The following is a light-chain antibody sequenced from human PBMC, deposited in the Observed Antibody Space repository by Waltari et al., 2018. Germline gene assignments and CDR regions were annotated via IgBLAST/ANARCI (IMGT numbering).Light chain of an antibody. CDR3: QQYNNWPLT. V-gene: IGKV3-15*01. CDR1: QSFSSN. J-gene: IGKJ4*01. CDR2: GAS. Sequence: EIVMTQSPATLSASPGERATLSCRASQSFSSNLAWYQQKPGQAPRLLIYGASTRATGIPARFSRSGSVTEFTLTISSLQSEDFAVYYCQQYNNWPLTFGGGTKVEIK.